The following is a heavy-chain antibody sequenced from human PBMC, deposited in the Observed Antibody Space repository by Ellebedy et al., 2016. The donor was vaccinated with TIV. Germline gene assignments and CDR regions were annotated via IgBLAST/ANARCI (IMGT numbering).Heavy chain of an antibody. Sequence: GGSLRLXCTASGFTFGDYAMSWVRQAPGKGLEWVSFIRSKAYGGTTEYAASVKGRFTISRDDSKSIAYLQMNSLKVEDTAVYYCTRDLTTLAAAGTGIYYYTMDVWGQGTTVTVSS. V-gene: IGHV3-49*04. CDR2: IRSKAYGGTT. D-gene: IGHD6-13*01. CDR3: TRDLTTLAAAGTGIYYYTMDV. J-gene: IGHJ6*02. CDR1: GFTFGDYA.